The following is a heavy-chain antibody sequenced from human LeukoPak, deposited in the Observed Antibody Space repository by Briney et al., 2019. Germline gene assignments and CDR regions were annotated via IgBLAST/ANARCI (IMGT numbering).Heavy chain of an antibody. J-gene: IGHJ4*02. CDR1: GHTFTSYG. V-gene: IGHV1-18*01. Sequence: GASVKVSCKASGHTFTSYGISWVRQAPGQGLEWMGWISAYNGNTNYAQKLQGRVTMTTDTSTSTAYMELRSLRSDDTAVYYCARDKLWFGELLDRCDYWGQGTLVTVSS. CDR3: ARDKLWFGELLDRCDY. CDR2: ISAYNGNT. D-gene: IGHD3-10*01.